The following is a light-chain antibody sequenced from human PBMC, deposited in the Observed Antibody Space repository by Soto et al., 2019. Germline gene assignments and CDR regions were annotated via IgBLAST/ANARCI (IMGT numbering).Light chain of an antibody. CDR3: QQYHHWSPPIT. CDR2: GAS. Sequence: EIILTQSPATLSVSPGERATLSCRASQSIDNNLAWYQHKPGQPPRLLIYGASTRATDIPARFSGSGSGTDFTLTISSLQSEDFAFYYCQQYHHWSPPITLGQGTRLEMK. CDR1: QSIDNN. J-gene: IGKJ5*01. V-gene: IGKV3-15*01.